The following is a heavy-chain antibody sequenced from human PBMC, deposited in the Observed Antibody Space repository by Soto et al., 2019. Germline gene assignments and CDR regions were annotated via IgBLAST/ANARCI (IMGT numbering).Heavy chain of an antibody. D-gene: IGHD2-2*01. J-gene: IGHJ6*04. V-gene: IGHV3-9*01. CDR3: AKAYCSRPSCFFLKTMDV. Sequence: EVQLEEAGGGLVQPGRSLRLSCAASGFTFDDYSMHWVRQAPGRGLEWISGINWNRETIIYADSVKGRFTISRDNGRISLYMQMNSLRVEDTAFYFCAKAYCSRPSCFFLKTMDVWGKGTTVTVSS. CDR1: GFTFDDYS. CDR2: INWNRETI.